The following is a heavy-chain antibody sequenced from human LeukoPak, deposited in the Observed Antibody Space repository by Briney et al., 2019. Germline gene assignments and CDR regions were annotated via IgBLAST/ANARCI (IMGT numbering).Heavy chain of an antibody. CDR3: TTQRYCSGGSCSDY. CDR1: GFTFSNAW. CDR2: IKSKTDGGTT. D-gene: IGHD2-15*01. Sequence: GGSLRLSCGASGFTFSNAWMSWVRKAPGKVLEWVGGIKSKTDGGTTDYAAPVKGRFTSSRDDSKNTLYLQMNSLKTEDTAVYYCTTQRYCSGGSCSDYWGQGTLVTVSS. J-gene: IGHJ4*02. V-gene: IGHV3-15*01.